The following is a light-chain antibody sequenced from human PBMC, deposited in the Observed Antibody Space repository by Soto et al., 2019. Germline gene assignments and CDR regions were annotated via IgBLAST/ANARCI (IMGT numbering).Light chain of an antibody. CDR2: GGS. Sequence: DIQMTPAPSSPSASVGDRVTITFRGSQSIGYYLNWYQQKPGKAPNLLIHGGSILQSGVPPRFSGGGGGTDFTLTISSLQPEDFASYYCQQIYTIPLTFGGGTKVDIK. J-gene: IGKJ4*01. CDR1: QSIGYY. CDR3: QQIYTIPLT. V-gene: IGKV1-39*01.